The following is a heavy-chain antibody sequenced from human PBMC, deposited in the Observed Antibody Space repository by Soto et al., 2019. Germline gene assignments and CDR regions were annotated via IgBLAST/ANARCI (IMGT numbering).Heavy chain of an antibody. CDR3: ARDSRKGDYYYRMDV. CDR2: ISAYNGNT. J-gene: IGHJ6*02. CDR1: GYTFTSYG. V-gene: IGHV1-18*04. Sequence: ASVKVSCKASGYTFTSYGISWVRQAPGQGLEWMGWISAYNGNTNYAQKLQGRVTMTTDTSTSTAYMELRSLRSDDTAVYYCARDSRKGDYYYRMDVWGQGTTVTVSS.